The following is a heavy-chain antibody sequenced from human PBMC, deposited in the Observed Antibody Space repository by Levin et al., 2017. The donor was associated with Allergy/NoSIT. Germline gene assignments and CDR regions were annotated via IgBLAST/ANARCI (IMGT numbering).Heavy chain of an antibody. D-gene: IGHD3-9*01. CDR3: ATSYYDVLTTYYDAFDI. V-gene: IGHV4-30-2*01. CDR2: IYQSGTI. Sequence: SCSVSGGSINSGVYSWSWIRQPPGRGLEWIGYIYQSGTIYYNPSLRSRVTISVDRSKNQFSLKLSSVTAADTAVYYCATSYYDVLTTYYDAFDIWGQGTMVTVSS. J-gene: IGHJ3*02. CDR1: GGSINSGVYS.